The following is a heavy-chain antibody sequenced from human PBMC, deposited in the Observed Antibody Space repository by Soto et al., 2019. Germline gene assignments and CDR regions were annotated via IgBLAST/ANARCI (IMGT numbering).Heavy chain of an antibody. CDR1: GGGYLRDYR. V-gene: IGHV1-69*01. Sequence: QVQLVQSGAEVKEPGSSVKVSCKASGGGYLRDYRTTWVRRAPGQGLGWMGVIIPKLGSANYAQNFQRRARVTAEESTNTVYMELRRLRSVGTAVYYCARAGDGYNSGSVYWGQGTPVTVSS. CDR2: IIPKLGSA. CDR3: ARAGDGYNSGSVY. D-gene: IGHD2-21*01. J-gene: IGHJ4*02.